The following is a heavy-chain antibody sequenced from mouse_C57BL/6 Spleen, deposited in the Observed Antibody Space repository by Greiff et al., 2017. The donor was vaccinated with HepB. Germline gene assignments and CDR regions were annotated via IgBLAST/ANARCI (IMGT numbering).Heavy chain of an antibody. CDR1: GFNIKDYY. V-gene: IGHV14-2*01. Sequence: VQLQQSGAELVKPGASVKLSCTASGFNIKDYYMHWVKQRTEQGLEWIGRIDPEDGENKYAPKFQGKATITADTSSNTAYMQLSRLTSEDTAVYYCVRWLPYYFDYWGQGTTLTVSS. CDR3: VRWLPYYFDY. CDR2: IDPEDGEN. J-gene: IGHJ2*01. D-gene: IGHD2-2*01.